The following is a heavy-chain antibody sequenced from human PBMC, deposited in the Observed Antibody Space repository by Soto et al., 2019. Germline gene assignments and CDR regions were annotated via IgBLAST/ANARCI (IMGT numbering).Heavy chain of an antibody. CDR1: GFTFSSYS. CDR3: ARIYDSSGYYCSTCYYYGMDV. D-gene: IGHD3-22*01. CDR2: ISSSISYI. V-gene: IGHV3-21*01. Sequence: GGSLRLSCAASGFTFSSYSMNWVRQAPGKGLEWVSSISSSISYIYYADSVKGRFTISRDNAKNSLYLQMNSLRAEDTAVYYCARIYDSSGYYCSTCYYYGMDVWGQGTRVTVSS. J-gene: IGHJ6*02.